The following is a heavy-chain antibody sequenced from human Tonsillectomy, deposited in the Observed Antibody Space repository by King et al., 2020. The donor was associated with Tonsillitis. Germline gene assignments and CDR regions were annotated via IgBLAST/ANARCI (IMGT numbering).Heavy chain of an antibody. CDR1: GFTFSSYS. CDR3: ARDVPYSYCGGDCYAFDY. CDR2: ISSSSIYI. V-gene: IGHV3-21*01. Sequence: VQLVESGGGLVKPGGSLRLSCAASGFTFSSYSINWVRQAPGQGLEWVSSISSSSIYIYYADSVKGRFTISRDNAKNSLYLQMNSLRAEDTAVYYCARDVPYSYCGGDCYAFDYWGQGTPVTVSS. D-gene: IGHD2-21*02. J-gene: IGHJ4*02.